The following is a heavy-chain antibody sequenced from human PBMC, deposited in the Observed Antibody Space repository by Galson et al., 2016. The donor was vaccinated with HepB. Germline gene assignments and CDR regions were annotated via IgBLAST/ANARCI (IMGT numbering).Heavy chain of an antibody. J-gene: IGHJ4*02. CDR2: IRGNGGST. D-gene: IGHD3-16*01. CDR3: AKGGMLIPRFDY. CDR1: GFTLSTYA. Sequence: SLRLSCAASGFTLSTYAMSWVRQAPGKGLEWVSTIRGNGGSTSYADSVKGRFTISRDSPKNTVYLQMNSLRAGDTAVYDCAKGGMLIPRFDYWGQGTLVTVSS. V-gene: IGHV3-23*01.